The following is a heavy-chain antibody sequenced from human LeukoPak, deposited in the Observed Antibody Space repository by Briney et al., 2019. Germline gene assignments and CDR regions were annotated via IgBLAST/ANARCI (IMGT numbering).Heavy chain of an antibody. V-gene: IGHV1-2*02. CDR3: ARDQSLAAAGTVDY. CDR2: INPNSGGT. D-gene: IGHD6-13*01. CDR1: GYTFTGYY. J-gene: IGHJ4*02. Sequence: ASVMVSCKASGYTFTGYYMHWVRQAPGQGLEWMGWINPNSGGTNYAQKFQGRVTMTRDTSISTAYMELSRLRSDDTAVYYCARDQSLAAAGTVDYWGQGTLVTVSS.